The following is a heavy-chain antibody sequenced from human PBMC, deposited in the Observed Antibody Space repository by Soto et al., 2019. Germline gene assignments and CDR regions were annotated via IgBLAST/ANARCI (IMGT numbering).Heavy chain of an antibody. CDR3: AKVSPMGYFFDF. CDR1: GFAFNTYS. CDR2: ISYDGSNK. J-gene: IGHJ4*02. V-gene: IGHV3-30-3*01. Sequence: GGSLRLSCAASGFAFNTYSRHWVRQAPGRGLEWVAVISYDGSNKFYADSVKGRFTISRDNSKNTLYLEMNSLRGEDTAVYYCAKVSPMGYFFDFWGQGTMVTVYS.